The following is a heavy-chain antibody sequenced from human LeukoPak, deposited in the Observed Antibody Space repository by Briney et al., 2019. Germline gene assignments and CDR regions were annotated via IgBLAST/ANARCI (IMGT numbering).Heavy chain of an antibody. Sequence: PAVSVKVSCKASGYTFTSYGISWVRQAPGQGLEWMGWVSTYNGNTKYAQNLQGRVTTTTDTSTSTAYMELSSLRSEDTAVYYCARGTCSGGSCYSAPSNWFDPWGQGTLVTVSS. CDR2: VSTYNGNT. CDR3: ARGTCSGGSCYSAPSNWFDP. J-gene: IGHJ5*02. D-gene: IGHD2-15*01. CDR1: GYTFTSYG. V-gene: IGHV1-18*01.